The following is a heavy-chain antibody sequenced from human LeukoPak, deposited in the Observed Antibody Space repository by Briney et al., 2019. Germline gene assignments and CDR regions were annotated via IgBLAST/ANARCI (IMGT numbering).Heavy chain of an antibody. Sequence: ASVKVSCKASGYTFTNYDINWVRQATGQGLEWMGWMNPNSGNTGYAQKFQGRVTMTEDTSTDTAYMELSSLRSEDTAVYYCATRYALRYGDFDYWGQGTLVTVSS. CDR3: ATRYALRYGDFDY. J-gene: IGHJ4*02. CDR2: MNPNSGNT. CDR1: GYTFTNYD. D-gene: IGHD4/OR15-4a*01. V-gene: IGHV1-8*01.